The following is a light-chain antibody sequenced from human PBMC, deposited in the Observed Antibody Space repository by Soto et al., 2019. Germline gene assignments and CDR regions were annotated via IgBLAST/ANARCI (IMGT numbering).Light chain of an antibody. J-gene: IGKJ1*01. CDR1: QRVSAF. CDR3: QQYYSSPLT. CDR2: DVS. V-gene: IGKV1-39*01. Sequence: EIKRNQCPSTLSDSIGDRVTTTGRASQRVSAFLNWYQQKPGEAPKLLIFDVSVLESGVPSRFSASGSETDFTLSITRLQPEDFATYYCQQYYSSPLTFGQGSNV.